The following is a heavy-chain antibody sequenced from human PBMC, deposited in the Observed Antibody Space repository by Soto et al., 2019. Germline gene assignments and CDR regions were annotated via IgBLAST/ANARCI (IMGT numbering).Heavy chain of an antibody. Sequence: SETLSLTCTVSGGSISSSSYYWGWIRQPPGKGLEWIGSIYYSGSTYYNPSLKSRVTISVDTSKNQFSLKLSSVTAADTAVYYCARLWSSSWSMYYFDYWGQGTLVTVSS. CDR1: GGSISSSSYY. D-gene: IGHD6-13*01. V-gene: IGHV4-39*01. CDR2: IYYSGST. CDR3: ARLWSSSWSMYYFDY. J-gene: IGHJ4*02.